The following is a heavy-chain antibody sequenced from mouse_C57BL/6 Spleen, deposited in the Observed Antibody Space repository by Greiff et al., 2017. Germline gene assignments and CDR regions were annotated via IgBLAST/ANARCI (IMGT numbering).Heavy chain of an antibody. CDR2: INPSSGYT. CDR1: GYTFTSYT. D-gene: IGHD2-5*01. Sequence: QVQLQQSGAELARPGASVKMSCKASGYTFTSYTMHWVKQRPGQGLEWIGYINPSSGYTKYNQKFKDKATLTADKSSSTAYMQLSSLTSEDSAVYYCARGDSNYVLPYWYFDVWGTGTTVTVSS. J-gene: IGHJ1*03. V-gene: IGHV1-4*01. CDR3: ARGDSNYVLPYWYFDV.